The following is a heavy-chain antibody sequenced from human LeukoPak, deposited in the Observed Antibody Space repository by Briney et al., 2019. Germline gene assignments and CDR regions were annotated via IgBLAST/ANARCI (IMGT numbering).Heavy chain of an antibody. D-gene: IGHD1-1*01. Sequence: ASVTVSCKASGGTFSSYAISWVRQAPGQGREWMGGIIPTFGTANYAQKFQGRVTITADESTSTAYMELSSLRSEDTAVYYCARVSGTTIDYWGQGTLVTVSS. CDR1: GGTFSSYA. CDR2: IIPTFGTA. CDR3: ARVSGTTIDY. V-gene: IGHV1-69*13. J-gene: IGHJ4*02.